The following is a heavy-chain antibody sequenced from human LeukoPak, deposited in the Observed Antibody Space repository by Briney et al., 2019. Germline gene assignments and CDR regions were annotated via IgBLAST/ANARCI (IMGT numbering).Heavy chain of an antibody. CDR3: ARGIPSDYYFDY. Sequence: SETLSLTCTVSGGSIRSSYYYWGWIRQPPGKGLEWIGSIYHSGSTYYNPSLKSRVTISVDRSKNQFSLKLSSVTAADTAVYYCARGIPSDYYFDYWGQGTLVTVSS. CDR1: GGSIRSSYYY. J-gene: IGHJ4*02. D-gene: IGHD5-18*01. CDR2: IYHSGST. V-gene: IGHV4-39*07.